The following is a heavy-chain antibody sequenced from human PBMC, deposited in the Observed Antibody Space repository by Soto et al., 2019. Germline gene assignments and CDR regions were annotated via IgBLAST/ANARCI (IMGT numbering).Heavy chain of an antibody. Sequence: SVKISCKASGFTFLTAPIQLPRHTLIQGLEWMAWIVVGSGNTNYAQKFHERVTISRDMSTNTAYMELTSLRSEDTDVYYCAADPYCGGDCYFDYWGQGTMVTVSS. CDR3: AADPYCGGDCYFDY. CDR2: IVVGSGNT. D-gene: IGHD2-21*02. CDR1: GFTFLTAP. J-gene: IGHJ4*02. V-gene: IGHV1-58*02.